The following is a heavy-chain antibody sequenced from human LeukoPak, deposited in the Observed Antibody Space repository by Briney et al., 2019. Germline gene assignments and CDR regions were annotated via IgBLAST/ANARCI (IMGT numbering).Heavy chain of an antibody. Sequence: GGSLTLSCAASGLPFSSCWMVWARQAPGKGLEWVANIKGDESARHQADPVKGRFTISRDNTRNSLYLQMTNLRGDDTAVYYCARDVVGSLDYWGQGTLVTVSS. V-gene: IGHV3-7*01. CDR1: GLPFSSCW. CDR3: ARDVVGSLDY. CDR2: IKGDESAR. J-gene: IGHJ4*02. D-gene: IGHD1-26*01.